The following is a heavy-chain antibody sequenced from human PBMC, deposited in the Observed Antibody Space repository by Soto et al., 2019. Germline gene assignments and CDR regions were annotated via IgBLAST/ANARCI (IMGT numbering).Heavy chain of an antibody. CDR1: GYSFTSYW. CDR2: IYPGDSDT. V-gene: IGHV5-51*01. D-gene: IGHD2-2*02. CDR3: ARLGRGTDIVVVPAAIKDYYGMDV. J-gene: IGHJ6*02. Sequence: GESLKISCKGSGYSFTSYWIGWVRQMPGKGLEWMGIIYPGDSDTRYSPSFQGQVTISADKSISTAYLQWSSLKASDTAMYYCARLGRGTDIVVVPAAIKDYYGMDVWGQGTTVTVSS.